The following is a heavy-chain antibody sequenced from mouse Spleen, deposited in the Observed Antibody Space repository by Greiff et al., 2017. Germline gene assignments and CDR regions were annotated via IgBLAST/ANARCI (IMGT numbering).Heavy chain of an antibody. J-gene: IGHJ1*01. CDR1: GYTFTSYW. D-gene: IGHD2-2*01. CDR3: ARRGGYYGYFDV. Sequence: QVQLQQPGAELVKPGASVKLSCKASGYTFTSYWMQWVKQRPGQGLEWIGKIDPSVSYTNYNQKFKGKATLTVDTSSSTAYMQLSSLTSEDSAVYYCARRGGYYGYFDVWGAGTTVTVSS. V-gene: IGHV1-50*01. CDR2: IDPSVSYT.